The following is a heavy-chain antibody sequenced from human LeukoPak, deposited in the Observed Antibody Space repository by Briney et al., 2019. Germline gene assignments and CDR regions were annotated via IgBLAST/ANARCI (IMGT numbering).Heavy chain of an antibody. J-gene: IGHJ6*02. V-gene: IGHV4-59*11. CDR3: ASFDYDILTGYPPYGMDV. Sequence: SETLSLTCTVSGGSISGHYWSWIRQPPGKGLEWIGYIHYSGSTKYNPSLKSRVTISVDKAKNQFSLKVSSVTAADTAVYYCASFDYDILTGYPPYGMDVWGQGTTVTVSS. CDR2: IHYSGST. D-gene: IGHD3-9*01. CDR1: GGSISGHY.